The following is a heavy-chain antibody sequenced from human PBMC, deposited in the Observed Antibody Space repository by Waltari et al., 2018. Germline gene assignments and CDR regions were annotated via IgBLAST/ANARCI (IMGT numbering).Heavy chain of an antibody. CDR3: ARDRGYSSSWTGY. CDR1: GFTFSSYG. V-gene: IGHV3-33*01. CDR2: IWYDGSNE. Sequence: QVQLVESGGGVVQPGRSLRLSCAASGFTFSSYGMHWVRQAPGKGLEWVAVIWYDGSNEYYADSVKGRFTISRDNSKNTLYLQMNSLRAEDTAVYYCARDRGYSSSWTGYWGQGTLVTVSS. J-gene: IGHJ4*02. D-gene: IGHD6-13*01.